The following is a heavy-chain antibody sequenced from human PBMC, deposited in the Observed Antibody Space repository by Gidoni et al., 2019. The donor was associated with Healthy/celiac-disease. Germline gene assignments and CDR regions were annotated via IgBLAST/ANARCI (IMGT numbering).Heavy chain of an antibody. J-gene: IGHJ4*02. Sequence: EVQLLESGGGLVQPGGSLRLSCAASGFTCSSYAMSWVRQAPGKGLEWVSAISGSGGSTYYADSVKGRFTISRDNSKNTLYLQMNSLRAEDTAVYYCAKVSDYDYVWGSYRYRLFDYWGQGTLVTVSS. D-gene: IGHD3-16*02. CDR3: AKVSDYDYVWGSYRYRLFDY. V-gene: IGHV3-23*01. CDR2: ISGSGGST. CDR1: GFTCSSYA.